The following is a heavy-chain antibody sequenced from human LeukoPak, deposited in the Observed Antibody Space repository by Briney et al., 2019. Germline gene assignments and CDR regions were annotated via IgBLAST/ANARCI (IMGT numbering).Heavy chain of an antibody. CDR1: GYTFTSYG. CDR3: AQRGPFAY. J-gene: IGHJ4*02. Sequence: SVKVSCKASGYTFTSYGVSWVRQAPGQGLEWMGGIIPIFGTANYAQKFQGRVTITADGSTSTAYMELSSLRSEDTAVYYCAQRGPFAYWGQGTLVTVSS. V-gene: IGHV1-69*13. CDR2: IIPIFGTA.